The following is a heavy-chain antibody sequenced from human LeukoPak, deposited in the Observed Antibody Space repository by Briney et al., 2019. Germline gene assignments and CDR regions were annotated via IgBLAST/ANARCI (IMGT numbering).Heavy chain of an antibody. V-gene: IGHV1-8*01. D-gene: IGHD1-26*01. CDR1: GYTFTSYD. CDR3: ARVTSGARYNWFDA. Sequence: ASMKVSCKASGYTFTSYDINWVRQATGQGLEWMGYMSPSNGYAEFGQRFQGRVTMTRNTSTSTAYMELSSLRSEDTAVYYCARVTSGARYNWFDAWGPGTLVTVSS. J-gene: IGHJ5*02. CDR2: MSPSNGYA.